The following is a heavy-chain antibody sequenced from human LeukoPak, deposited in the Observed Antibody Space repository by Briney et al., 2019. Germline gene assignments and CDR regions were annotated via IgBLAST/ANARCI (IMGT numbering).Heavy chain of an antibody. J-gene: IGHJ3*02. CDR1: GFTFSSYW. CDR2: INSDGSST. CDR3: ARVDSSGYVDAFDI. V-gene: IGHV3-74*01. Sequence: PGGSLRLSCAASGFTFSSYWMHWVRRAPGKGLVWVSRINSDGSSTSYADSVKGRFTISRDNAKNTLYLQMNSLRAEDTAVYYCARVDSSGYVDAFDIWGQGTMVTVSS. D-gene: IGHD3-22*01.